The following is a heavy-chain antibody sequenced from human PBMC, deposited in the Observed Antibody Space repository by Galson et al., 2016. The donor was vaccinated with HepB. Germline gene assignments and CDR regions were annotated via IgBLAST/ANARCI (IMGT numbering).Heavy chain of an antibody. V-gene: IGHV2-5*01. Sequence: PALVKPTQTLTLTCTFSGFSLSTGGVGVDWIRQPPGNALEWLAVIYWNDAKRYSPSLKSSLTITKDASKNQVVLTMTNVDPVDTGTYYCAHRPPYYDFWTGKYNYFDSWGQGTPVTVSS. D-gene: IGHD3-3*01. CDR3: AHRPPYYDFWTGKYNYFDS. CDR2: IYWNDAK. J-gene: IGHJ5*01. CDR1: GFSLSTGGVG.